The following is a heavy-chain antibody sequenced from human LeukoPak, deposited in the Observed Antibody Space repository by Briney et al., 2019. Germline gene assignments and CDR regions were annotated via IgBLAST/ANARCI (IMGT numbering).Heavy chain of an antibody. D-gene: IGHD2-2*01. CDR2: IYYSGST. Sequence: SETLSLTCSVSGGPISSSSYYWGWIRQPPGKGLEWTGYIYYSGSTYYNPSLKSRVTISVDTSKNQFSLKLRSVTAADTAVYYCARHYAPAGVVVPAANNFGAFDIWGQGTMVTVSS. CDR3: ARHYAPAGVVVPAANNFGAFDI. J-gene: IGHJ3*02. CDR1: GGPISSSSYY. V-gene: IGHV4-39*01.